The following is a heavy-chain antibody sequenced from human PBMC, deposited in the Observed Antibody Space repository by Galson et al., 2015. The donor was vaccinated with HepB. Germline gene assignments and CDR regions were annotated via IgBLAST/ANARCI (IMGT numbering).Heavy chain of an antibody. CDR1: GFVFSRHG. J-gene: IGHJ4*02. D-gene: IGHD2-21*01. CDR2: VWYDGTKQ. CDR3: WMIGTDFDY. V-gene: IGHV3-33*01. Sequence: SLRLSCAASGFVFSRHGMHWARQAPGKGLEWVAVVWYDGTKQYYPESVEGRLTISRDNSKNMVYLQMNSLRVEDTAVYYCWMIGTDFDYWGQGTLVTVSS.